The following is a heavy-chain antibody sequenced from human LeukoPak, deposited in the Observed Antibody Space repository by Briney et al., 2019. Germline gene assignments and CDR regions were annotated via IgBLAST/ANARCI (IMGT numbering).Heavy chain of an antibody. CDR1: GFTFSDYY. CDR3: RGYSSGYYHLDY. V-gene: IGHV3-11*04. J-gene: IGHJ4*02. CDR2: ISSSGSTI. Sequence: PGGSLRLSCAASGFTFSDYYMSWIRQAPGKGLEWVSYISSSGSTIYYADSVKGRFTISRDNAKNSLYLQMNSLRAEDTAVYYCRGYSSGYYHLDYWGQGTLVTVSS. D-gene: IGHD3-22*01.